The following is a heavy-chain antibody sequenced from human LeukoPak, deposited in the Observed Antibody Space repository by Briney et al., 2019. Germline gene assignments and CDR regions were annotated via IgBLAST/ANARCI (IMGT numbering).Heavy chain of an antibody. CDR2: ISLYNGNT. CDR3: ARGGPFFSSSSSKEYYFDY. J-gene: IGHJ4*02. Sequence: ASVKVSCKASGYDFINYGITWVRQAPGRGLEWMGWISLYNGNTDYKLQGRVTMTTDTSTSTAYMELRSLRSDDTVVYYCARGGPFFSSSSSKEYYFDYWGQGTLVTVSS. V-gene: IGHV1-18*01. D-gene: IGHD6-6*01. CDR1: GYDFINYG.